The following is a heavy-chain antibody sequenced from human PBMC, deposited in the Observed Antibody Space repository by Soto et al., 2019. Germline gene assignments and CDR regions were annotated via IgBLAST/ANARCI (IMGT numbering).Heavy chain of an antibody. J-gene: IGHJ4*02. D-gene: IGHD3-9*01. CDR2: VYHTGNT. CDR3: ASSYYDILTGYYLFDY. Sequence: PSETLSLTCGGSGGSISSSDWWCCVRQPPGKELEWIGDVYHTGNTNYNPSLKSRVTISVDTSKNQFSLKLSSVTAADTAVYYCASSYYDILTGYYLFDYWGQGTLVTVSS. V-gene: IGHV4-4*02. CDR1: GGSISSSDW.